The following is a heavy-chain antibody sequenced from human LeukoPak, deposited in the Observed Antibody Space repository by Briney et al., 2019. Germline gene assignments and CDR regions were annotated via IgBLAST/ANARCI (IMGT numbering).Heavy chain of an antibody. D-gene: IGHD4-11*01. V-gene: IGHV5-10-1*01. CDR3: ARQEQYHNYEYYYYAMDV. Sequence: GESLRISCKGSGYSFTTYWITWVRQMPGKGLEWMGKIDPSDSYTKYSPSFQGHVTMSADKSISTAYPQWSSLEASDTAMYYCARQEQYHNYEYYYYAMDVWGQGTTVTVSS. J-gene: IGHJ6*02. CDR2: IDPSDSYT. CDR1: GYSFTTYW.